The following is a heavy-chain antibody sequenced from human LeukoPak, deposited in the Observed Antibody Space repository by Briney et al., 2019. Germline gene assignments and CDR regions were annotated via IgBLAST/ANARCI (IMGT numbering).Heavy chain of an antibody. V-gene: IGHV3-21*01. CDR3: ARDKVDTDMVISAFDI. Sequence: GGSLRLSCAASGFTFSSYGMHWVRQAPGKGLEWVSSISSSSSYIYYADSVKGRFTISRDNAKNSLYLQMNSLRAEDTAVYYCARDKVDTDMVISAFDIWGQGTMVTVSS. CDR1: GFTFSSYG. J-gene: IGHJ3*02. CDR2: ISSSSSYI. D-gene: IGHD5-18*01.